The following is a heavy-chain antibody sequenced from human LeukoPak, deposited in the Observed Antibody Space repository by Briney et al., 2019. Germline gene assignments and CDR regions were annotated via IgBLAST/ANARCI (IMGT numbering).Heavy chain of an antibody. CDR2: ISGSGENT. V-gene: IGHV3-23*01. D-gene: IGHD3-22*01. J-gene: IGHJ4*02. Sequence: PGGSLRLSCAASGFSFDDYDMSWVRQAPGEGLQWVSTISGSGENTRYADSVKGRFTISRDTSNNTLYLQMSSLSAEDTAVYYCSVMHRYYDGSGYWVQWGQGTLVTVSS. CDR1: GFSFDDYD. CDR3: SVMHRYYDGSGYWVQ.